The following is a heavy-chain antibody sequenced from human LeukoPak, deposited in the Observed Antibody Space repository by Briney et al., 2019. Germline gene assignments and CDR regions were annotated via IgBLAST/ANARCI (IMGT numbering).Heavy chain of an antibody. J-gene: IGHJ3*02. D-gene: IGHD3-22*01. CDR1: GGSISSSSYY. CDR2: IYYSGST. Sequence: SETLSLTCTVSGGSISSSSYYWGWIRQPPGKGLEWIGSIYYSGSTYYNPSLESRATISVDTSKNQFSLKLSSVTAADTAVYYCASLARYYYDSSGYYGAFDIWGQGTMVTVSS. V-gene: IGHV4-39*07. CDR3: ASLARYYYDSSGYYGAFDI.